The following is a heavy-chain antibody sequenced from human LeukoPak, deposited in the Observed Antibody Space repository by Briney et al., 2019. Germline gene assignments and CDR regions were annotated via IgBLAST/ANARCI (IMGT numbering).Heavy chain of an antibody. D-gene: IGHD5-24*01. J-gene: IGHJ5*02. CDR1: GFTFSSYS. V-gene: IGHV3-48*04. CDR2: ISSSSGTI. Sequence: PGGSLRLSCAASGFTFSSYSMHWVRQAPGKGLEWVSYISSSSGTIYYADSVRGRFSISRDNAQTSLYLQMNSLRAEDTAVYYCARASDPWLQLTWGQGTLVTVSS. CDR3: ARASDPWLQLT.